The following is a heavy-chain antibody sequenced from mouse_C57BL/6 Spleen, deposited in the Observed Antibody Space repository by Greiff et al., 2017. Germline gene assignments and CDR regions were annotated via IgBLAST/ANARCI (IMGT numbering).Heavy chain of an antibody. Sequence: EVMLVESGGGLVKPGGSLKLSCAASGFTFSDYGMHWVRQAPEKGLEWVAYISSGSSTIYYADTVKGRFTISRDNAESTLFLQMTSLRSEDTAMYYCARNYGRVYDYAMDYWGQGTSVTVSS. CDR1: GFTFSDYG. J-gene: IGHJ4*01. CDR2: ISSGSSTI. D-gene: IGHD1-1*01. CDR3: ARNYGRVYDYAMDY. V-gene: IGHV5-17*01.